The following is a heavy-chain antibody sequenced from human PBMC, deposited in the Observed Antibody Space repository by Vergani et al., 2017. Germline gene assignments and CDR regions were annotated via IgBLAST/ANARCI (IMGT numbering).Heavy chain of an antibody. CDR1: GFTFSSYG. D-gene: IGHD2-21*02. Sequence: QVQLVESGGGVVQPGGSLRLSCAASGFTFSSYGMHWVRQAPGKGLEWVAFIRYDGSNKYYADSVKGRFTISRDNSKNTLYLQMNSLRAEDTAVYYCAKDLXGGYCGSDCHLENYWGQGTLVTVSS. V-gene: IGHV3-30*02. CDR2: IRYDGSNK. CDR3: AKDLXGGYCGSDCHLENY. J-gene: IGHJ4*02.